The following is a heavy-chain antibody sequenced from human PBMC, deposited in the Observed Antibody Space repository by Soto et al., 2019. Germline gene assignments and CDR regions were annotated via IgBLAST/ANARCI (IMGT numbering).Heavy chain of an antibody. CDR3: ARDRLTGTKAFAI. V-gene: IGHV1-69*01. CDR2: IIPIFGTA. D-gene: IGHD1-7*01. CDR1: GHIFRPFA. J-gene: IGHJ3*02. Sequence: WNAYGHIFRPFAISWVRHAPGQGLEWMGGIIPIFGTATYAQKFQGRVTITADESTSTAYMELSSLRSEDTAVYYCARDRLTGTKAFAIWGQGTMVTGFS.